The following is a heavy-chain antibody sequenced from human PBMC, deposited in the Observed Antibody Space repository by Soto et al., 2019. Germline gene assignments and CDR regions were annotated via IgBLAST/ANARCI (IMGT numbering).Heavy chain of an antibody. CDR3: ARDILVYLRWLAPVDY. V-gene: IGHV3-33*01. CDR2: IWYDGSNK. D-gene: IGHD6-19*01. Sequence: QVQLVESGGGVVQPGRSLRLSCAASGFTFSSYGMHWVRQAPGKGLEWVAVIWYDGSNKYYADSVKGRFTISRDNSKNTLYLQMNSLRAEDTAVYYCARDILVYLRWLAPVDYWGQGTLVTVSS. CDR1: GFTFSSYG. J-gene: IGHJ4*02.